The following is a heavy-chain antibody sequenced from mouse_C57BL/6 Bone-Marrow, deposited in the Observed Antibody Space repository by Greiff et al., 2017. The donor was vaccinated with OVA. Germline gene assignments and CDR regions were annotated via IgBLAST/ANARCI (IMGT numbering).Heavy chain of an antibody. CDR1: GYTFTDYN. J-gene: IGHJ1*03. V-gene: IGHV1-18*01. CDR2: INPNNGGT. CDR3: ARGYYGSSYYWYCDV. D-gene: IGHD1-1*01. Sequence: VQLQQSGPELVKPGASVKIPCKASGYTFTDYNMDWVKQSHGKSLEWIGDINPNNGGTIYNQKFKGKATLTVDKSSSTAYMELRSLTSEDTAVYDCARGYYGSSYYWYCDVWGTGTTVTVSS.